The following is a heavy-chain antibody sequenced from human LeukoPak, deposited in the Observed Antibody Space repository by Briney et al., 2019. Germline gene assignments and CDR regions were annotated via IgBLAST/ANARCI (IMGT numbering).Heavy chain of an antibody. CDR2: ISAYNGHP. D-gene: IGHD3-10*01. CDR1: GYTFTSYG. V-gene: IGHV1-18*01. CDR3: ARDTRITMVRGVIRYYYMDV. Sequence: GASVKVSCKASGYTFTSYGISWVRQAPGQGLEWMGWISAYNGHPNYAQKLQGRVTITADESTSTAYMELSSLRSEDTAVYYCARDTRITMVRGVIRYYYMDVWGKGTTVTISS. J-gene: IGHJ6*03.